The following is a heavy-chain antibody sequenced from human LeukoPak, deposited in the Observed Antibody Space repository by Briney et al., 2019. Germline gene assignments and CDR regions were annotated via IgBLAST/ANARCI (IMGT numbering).Heavy chain of an antibody. V-gene: IGHV1-18*01. CDR3: ARTWIQLWLNDY. J-gene: IGHJ4*02. CDR1: GYTFTSYG. D-gene: IGHD5-18*01. Sequence: GASVKVSCKASGYTFTSYGISWVRQAPGQGLEWMGWISAYNGNTNYAQKLQGRVTMTTDTSTSTAYMELSSLRSEDTAVYYCARTWIQLWLNDYWGQGTLVTVSS. CDR2: ISAYNGNT.